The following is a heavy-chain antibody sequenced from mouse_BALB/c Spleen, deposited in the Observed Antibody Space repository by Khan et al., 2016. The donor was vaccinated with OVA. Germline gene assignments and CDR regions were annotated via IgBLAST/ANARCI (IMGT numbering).Heavy chain of an antibody. CDR2: ISYSGST. CDR1: GYSITSNYA. CDR3: ARGNYYGDAMDY. V-gene: IGHV3-2*02. J-gene: IGHJ4*01. Sequence: EVQLQESGPGLVKPSQSLSLTCTVTGYSITSNYAWNWIRQFPENKLEWMGYISYSGSTNYNPSLKSRISITRDTSKNQFFLQLNSVTTEDTAKYYCARGNYYGDAMDYWGQGTSVTVSS. D-gene: IGHD1-1*01.